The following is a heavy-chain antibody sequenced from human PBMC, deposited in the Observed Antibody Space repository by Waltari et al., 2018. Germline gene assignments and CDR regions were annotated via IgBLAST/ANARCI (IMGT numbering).Heavy chain of an antibody. CDR1: GYTFTSYY. J-gene: IGHJ4*02. D-gene: IGHD6-13*01. CDR2: INPSGGST. CDR3: ARISSFLFFDY. V-gene: IGHV1-46*03. Sequence: QVQLVQSGAEVKKPGASVKVSCQASGYTFTSYYMHWVRQAPGQGLEWMGIINPSGGSTSYAQKFQGRVTMTRDTSTSTVYMELSSLRSEDTAVYYCARISSFLFFDYWGQGTLVTVYS.